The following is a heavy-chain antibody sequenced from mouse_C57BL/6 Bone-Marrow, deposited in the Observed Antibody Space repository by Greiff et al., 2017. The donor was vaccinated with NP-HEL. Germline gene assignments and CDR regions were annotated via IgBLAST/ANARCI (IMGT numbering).Heavy chain of an antibody. D-gene: IGHD1-1*01. CDR3: ARSPHYYGSSYYAMDY. CDR2: INPGSGGT. J-gene: IGHJ4*01. V-gene: IGHV1-54*01. Sequence: QVQLKESGAELVRPGTSVKVSCKASGYAFTNYLIEWVKQRPGQGLEWIGVINPGSGGTNYNEKFKGKATLTADKSSSTAYMQLSSLTSEDSAVYFCARSPHYYGSSYYAMDYWGQGTSVTVSS. CDR1: GYAFTNYL.